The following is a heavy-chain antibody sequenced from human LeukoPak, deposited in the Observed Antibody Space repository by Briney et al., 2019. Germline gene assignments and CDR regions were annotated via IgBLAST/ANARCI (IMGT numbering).Heavy chain of an antibody. CDR2: IIPILGIA. Sequence: ASVKVSCKASGGTFSSYAISWVRQAPGQGLEWMGRIIPILGIANYAQKFQGRVTITADKSTSTAYMELSSLRSEDTAVYYCAQESMATITGAFDIWGQGTMVTVSS. J-gene: IGHJ3*02. CDR1: GGTFSSYA. CDR3: AQESMATITGAFDI. V-gene: IGHV1-69*04. D-gene: IGHD5-24*01.